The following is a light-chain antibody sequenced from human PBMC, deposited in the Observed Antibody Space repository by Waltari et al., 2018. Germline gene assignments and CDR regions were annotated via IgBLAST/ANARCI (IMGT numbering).Light chain of an antibody. CDR1: SSNIGAGYD. CDR3: QSYDNTMSGFYV. Sequence: QSVLTQPPSVSGAPGQTVTISCTGSSSNIGAGYDVHWYQQLPGTAPKLLIYGNRKRPSGVPDRFFGSKSDTSASLAITGLQTEDEADYFCQSYDNTMSGFYVFGSGTKVTVL. V-gene: IGLV1-40*01. CDR2: GNR. J-gene: IGLJ1*01.